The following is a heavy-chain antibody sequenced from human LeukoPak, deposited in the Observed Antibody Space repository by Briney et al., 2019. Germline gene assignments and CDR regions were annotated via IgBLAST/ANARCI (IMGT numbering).Heavy chain of an antibody. D-gene: IGHD3-10*02. Sequence: GGSLRLSCAASGFTFSDAWMSWVRQAPGKGLEWVGRIKRKTDGGTTDYAAPVKGRFTISRDDSKNTVFLQMSSLKIEDTAVYYCGRGAQLFNWGQETLVSVPS. V-gene: IGHV3-15*01. J-gene: IGHJ4*02. CDR1: GFTFSDAW. CDR2: IKRKTDGGTT. CDR3: GRGAQLFN.